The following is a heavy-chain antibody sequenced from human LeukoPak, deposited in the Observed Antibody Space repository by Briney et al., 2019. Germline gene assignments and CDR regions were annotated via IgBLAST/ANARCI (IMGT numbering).Heavy chain of an antibody. CDR2: ISVYSGNT. Sequence: ASVKVSCKASGSGFTRSSISLMRQAPGQGLEWLGWISVYSGNTNYAQRFQGRLTMTTDTSTTTAYMELRSRRSDDTAVYYCARDRQHGFDNWGQGTMVTVSS. CDR3: ARDRQHGFDN. V-gene: IGHV1-18*01. D-gene: IGHD5-18*01. CDR1: GSGFTRSS. J-gene: IGHJ3*02.